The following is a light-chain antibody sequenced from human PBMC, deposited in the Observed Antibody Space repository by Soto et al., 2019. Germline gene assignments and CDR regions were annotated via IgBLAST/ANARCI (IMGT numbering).Light chain of an antibody. Sequence: DIKMNQSPSSLSASVGDRVTITCRASQSISSYLNWYQQKPGKAPKLLIYAASSLQSGVPSRFSGSGSGTDFTLTISSLQPEDFATYYCQPSYSTPPITFGQGTRLEIK. J-gene: IGKJ5*01. CDR1: QSISSY. V-gene: IGKV1-39*01. CDR2: AAS. CDR3: QPSYSTPPIT.